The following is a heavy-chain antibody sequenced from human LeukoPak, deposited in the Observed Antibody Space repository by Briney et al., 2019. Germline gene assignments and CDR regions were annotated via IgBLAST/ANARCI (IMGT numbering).Heavy chain of an antibody. D-gene: IGHD6-19*01. Sequence: SETLSLTCTVSGGSISSYYWSWIRQPPGKGLEWIGYIYYSGSTNYNPSLKSRVNISVDTSKNQFSLKLSSVTAADTAVYYCARDRLSSGWYSGFDYWGQGTLVTVSS. V-gene: IGHV4-59*01. CDR1: GGSISSYY. J-gene: IGHJ4*02. CDR2: IYYSGST. CDR3: ARDRLSSGWYSGFDY.